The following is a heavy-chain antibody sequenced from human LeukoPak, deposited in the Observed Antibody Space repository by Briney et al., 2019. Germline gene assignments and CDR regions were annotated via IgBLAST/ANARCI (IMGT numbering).Heavy chain of an antibody. V-gene: IGHV1-2*02. CDR2: INPNSGGT. CDR3: ASGRTYCGGDCLPSDAFDI. J-gene: IGHJ3*02. Sequence: ASVKVSCKASGYTFTGYYMHWVRQAPGQGLEWMGLINPNSGGTNYAQKFQGRVTMTRDTSISTAYMELSRLRSDDTAVYYCASGRTYCGGDCLPSDAFDIWGQGTMVTVSS. CDR1: GYTFTGYY. D-gene: IGHD2-21*01.